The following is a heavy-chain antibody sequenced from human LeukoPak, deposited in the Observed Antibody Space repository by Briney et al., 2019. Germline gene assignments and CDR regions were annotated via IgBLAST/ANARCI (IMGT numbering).Heavy chain of an antibody. CDR2: INPNSGGT. CDR1: GYTFTDYY. J-gene: IGHJ4*02. CDR3: ARDSRDY. V-gene: IGHV1-2*02. Sequence: ASVKVSCKASGYTFTDYYMHWVRQAPGQGLEWMGWINPNSGGTNHAQKFQDRITMTRDTSINTAYMELRSLRSDDTAVYYCARDSRDYWGQGTLVTVSS.